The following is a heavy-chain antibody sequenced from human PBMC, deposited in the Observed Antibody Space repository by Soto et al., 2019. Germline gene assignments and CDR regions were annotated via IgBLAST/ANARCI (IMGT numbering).Heavy chain of an antibody. CDR3: ARDHPTPVAAKFDY. J-gene: IGHJ4*02. CDR1: GYTFTSYG. V-gene: IGHV1-18*01. D-gene: IGHD2-21*02. CDR2: ISAYKGNT. Sequence: QVQLVQSGAEVKNPSASVKVSCKASGYTFTSYGISWVRQAPGQGLEWMGWISAYKGNTNYAQKLQCRVTMTTDTSTSTAYMDLRSLRSDDTAVYYCARDHPTPVAAKFDYWGQGTLVTVSS.